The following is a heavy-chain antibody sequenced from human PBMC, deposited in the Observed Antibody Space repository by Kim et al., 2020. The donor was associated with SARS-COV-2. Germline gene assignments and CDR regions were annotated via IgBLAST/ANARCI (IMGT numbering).Heavy chain of an antibody. D-gene: IGHD4-17*01. Sequence: SETLSLTCAVYGGSFSGYYWSWIRQPPGKGLEWIGEINHSGSTNYNPSLKSRVTISVDTSKNQFSLKLSSVTAADTAVYYCARDLRFPGDRYYYGMDVWG. J-gene: IGHJ6*01. CDR3: ARDLRFPGDRYYYGMDV. CDR2: INHSGST. CDR1: GGSFSGYY. V-gene: IGHV4-34*01.